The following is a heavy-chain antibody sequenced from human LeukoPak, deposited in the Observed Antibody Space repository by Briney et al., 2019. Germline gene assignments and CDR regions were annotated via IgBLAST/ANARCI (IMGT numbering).Heavy chain of an antibody. CDR3: ARGARGDGYIDY. CDR2: ISYDGSNK. D-gene: IGHD5-24*01. V-gene: IGHV3-30*03. Sequence: GGSPRLSCAASGFTFSSYGMHWVRQAPGKGLEWVAVISYDGSNKYYADSVKGRFTISRDNSKNTLYLQMNSLRAEDTAVYYCARGARGDGYIDYWGQGTLVTVSS. J-gene: IGHJ4*02. CDR1: GFTFSSYG.